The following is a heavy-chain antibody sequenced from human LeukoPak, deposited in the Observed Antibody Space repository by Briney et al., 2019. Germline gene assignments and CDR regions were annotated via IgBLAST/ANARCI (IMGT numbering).Heavy chain of an antibody. Sequence: SVKVSCKASGYTFTSYAISWVRQAPGQGLEWMGGIIPIFGTANYAQKFQGRVTITADESTSTAYMELSSLRSEDTAVYYCARGGVRYFDWLLPLRPLDYWGQGTLVTVSS. D-gene: IGHD3-9*01. CDR1: GYTFTSYA. V-gene: IGHV1-69*13. CDR2: IIPIFGTA. J-gene: IGHJ4*02. CDR3: ARGGVRYFDWLLPLRPLDY.